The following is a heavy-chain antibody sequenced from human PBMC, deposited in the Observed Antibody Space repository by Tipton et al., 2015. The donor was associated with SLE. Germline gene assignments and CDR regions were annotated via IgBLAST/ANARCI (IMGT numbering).Heavy chain of an antibody. V-gene: IGHV3-64*02. D-gene: IGHD3-10*01. CDR3: ARKVLWFGESPFDY. CDR2: ISSNGGST. J-gene: IGHJ4*02. Sequence: SLRLSCAASGFTFSSYAMHWVRQAPGKGLEYVSAISSNGGSTYYADSVKGRFTISRDNSKNTLYLQMGSLRAEDMAVYYCARKVLWFGESPFDYWGQGTLVTVSP. CDR1: GFTFSSYA.